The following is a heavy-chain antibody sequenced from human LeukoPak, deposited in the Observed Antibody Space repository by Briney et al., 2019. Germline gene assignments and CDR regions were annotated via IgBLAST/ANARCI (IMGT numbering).Heavy chain of an antibody. CDR1: GFTFSSYA. Sequence: GGSLRLSCAASGFTFSSYAMSWVRQAPGKGLEWVSAISGSGGSTYYADSVKGRFTISRDNSKNTLYLQMNSLRAEDTAVYYCAKDPHYYDSSGYYYPLGYWGQGTLVTVSS. D-gene: IGHD3-22*01. J-gene: IGHJ4*02. V-gene: IGHV3-23*01. CDR3: AKDPHYYDSSGYYYPLGY. CDR2: ISGSGGST.